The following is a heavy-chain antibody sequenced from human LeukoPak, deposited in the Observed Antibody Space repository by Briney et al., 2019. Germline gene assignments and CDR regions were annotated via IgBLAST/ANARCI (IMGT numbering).Heavy chain of an antibody. J-gene: IGHJ4*02. CDR3: ARAAYSGSYHSDY. D-gene: IGHD1-26*01. CDR1: GGSVNSGSYY. CDR2: IYYSGST. V-gene: IGHV4-61*01. Sequence: SETLSLTCTVSGGSVNSGSYYWNWIRQPPGKELEWIGYIYYSGSTNYNPSLKSRVTISVDTPKNQFSLKLSSVTAADTAVYYCARAAYSGSYHSDYWGQGTLVTVSS.